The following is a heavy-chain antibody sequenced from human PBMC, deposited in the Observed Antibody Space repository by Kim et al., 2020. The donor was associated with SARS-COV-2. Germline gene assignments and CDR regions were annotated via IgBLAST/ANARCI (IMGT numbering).Heavy chain of an antibody. J-gene: IGHJ6*02. CDR2: IYHSGST. Sequence: SETLSLTCAVSGGSISSSNWWSWVRQPPGKGLEWIGEIYHSGSTNYNPSLKSRVTISVDKSKNQFSLKLSSVTAADTAVYYCARGAATRYYYYYGMDVWGQGTTVTVSS. D-gene: IGHD6-13*01. V-gene: IGHV4-4*02. CDR3: ARGAATRYYYYYGMDV. CDR1: GGSISSSNW.